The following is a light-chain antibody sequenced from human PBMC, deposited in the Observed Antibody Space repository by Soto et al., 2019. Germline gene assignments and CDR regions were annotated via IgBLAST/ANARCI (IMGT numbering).Light chain of an antibody. CDR3: QQYKDWPPT. CDR2: YAS. V-gene: IGKV3-15*01. Sequence: EIVMTQSPVTLSVSPGERVTLSCRASQSVGTTVAWYQQKSGQAPRLLIYYASTRATGVPARFSGSASGTDFTLSITSLQSEDFGVYYCQQYKDWPPTFGQGTRLEIK. CDR1: QSVGTT. J-gene: IGKJ5*01.